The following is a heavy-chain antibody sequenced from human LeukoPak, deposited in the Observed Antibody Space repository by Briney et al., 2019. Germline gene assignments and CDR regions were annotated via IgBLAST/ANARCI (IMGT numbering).Heavy chain of an antibody. J-gene: IGHJ5*02. D-gene: IGHD3-10*01. Sequence: GDSLKISCETSGFTFTTSWIGWVRQMPGTGLEWVGAIYPDDSDTRYSPSFQGQVRISADKSARTAYLQWASLKASDTATYYCARLRGASGTINWFDPWGQGTLVTVSS. V-gene: IGHV5-51*01. CDR2: IYPDDSDT. CDR1: GFTFTTSW. CDR3: ARLRGASGTINWFDP.